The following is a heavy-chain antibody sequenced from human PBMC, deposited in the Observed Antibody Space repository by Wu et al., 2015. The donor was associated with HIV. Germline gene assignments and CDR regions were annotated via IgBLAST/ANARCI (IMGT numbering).Heavy chain of an antibody. J-gene: IGHJ4*02. D-gene: IGHD6-6*01. CDR2: INPNSGGT. V-gene: IGHV1-2*02. Sequence: QVQLVQSGAEVKKPGASMKVSCKASGYSFTDYYIYWVRQAPGQGLEWMGWINPNSGGTNYAQKFQGRVTMTRDTSISTAYMELSRLRSDDTAVYYCARDKGTSIAATFDYWGQGTLVTVSS. CDR3: ARDKGTSIAATFDY. CDR1: GYSFTDYY.